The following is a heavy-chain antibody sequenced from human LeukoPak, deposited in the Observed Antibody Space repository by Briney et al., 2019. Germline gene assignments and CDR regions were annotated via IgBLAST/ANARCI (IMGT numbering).Heavy chain of an antibody. V-gene: IGHV4-39*07. CDR1: GGSISSSSYY. Sequence: SETLSLTCTVSGGSISSSSYYWGWIRQPPGKGPEWIGSIYYSGSTYYNPSLKSRVTISVDTSKNQFSLKLSSVTAADTAVYYCARCREVNYYGSGSYSATGGWFDPWGQGTLVTVSS. D-gene: IGHD3-10*01. CDR3: ARCREVNYYGSGSYSATGGWFDP. J-gene: IGHJ5*02. CDR2: IYYSGST.